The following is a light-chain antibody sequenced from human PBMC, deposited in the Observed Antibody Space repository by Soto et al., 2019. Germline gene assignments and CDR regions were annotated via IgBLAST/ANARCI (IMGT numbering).Light chain of an antibody. J-gene: IGLJ2*01. V-gene: IGLV2-14*01. CDR2: EVS. Sequence: QSVLTQPASVSGSPGQSITISSTGTSSDIGNYDFVSWYQQVPGTAPKAMIYEVSSRPSGVSNRFSGSKSGNTASLTISGLQAEDEAYYYCSSYTTSTSFILFGGGTKVTVL. CDR3: SSYTTSTSFIL. CDR1: SSDIGNYDF.